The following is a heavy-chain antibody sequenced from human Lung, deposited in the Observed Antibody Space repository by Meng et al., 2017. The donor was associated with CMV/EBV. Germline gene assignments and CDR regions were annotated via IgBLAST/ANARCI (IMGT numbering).Heavy chain of an antibody. Sequence: GGXLRLSCAASGFTFRTYAMSWVRQVPGKGLEWVSSICGSGGTTHYVDSVKGRFTISKDTSRDTLYLQMNSLRAENTAVYCCAKELHSGGSYYFDYWGQGXLVTVS. V-gene: IGHV3-23*01. CDR3: AKELHSGGSYYFDY. J-gene: IGHJ4*02. CDR1: GFTFRTYA. CDR2: ICGSGGTT. D-gene: IGHD6-19*01.